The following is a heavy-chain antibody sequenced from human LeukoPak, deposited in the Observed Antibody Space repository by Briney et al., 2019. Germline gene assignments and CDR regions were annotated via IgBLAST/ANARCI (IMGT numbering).Heavy chain of an antibody. CDR1: GGSISSSSYL. V-gene: IGHV4-39*01. Sequence: SETLSLTCTVSGGSISSSSYLWGWIRQPPGKGLECIAIIYYSGKTHYNPSLRSRVTISVDTSKNQFSLKLSSMTAADTALYYCARVGSCGGGTCAWDYWGLGTLVTVSS. D-gene: IGHD2-15*01. J-gene: IGHJ4*02. CDR2: IYYSGKT. CDR3: ARVGSCGGGTCAWDY.